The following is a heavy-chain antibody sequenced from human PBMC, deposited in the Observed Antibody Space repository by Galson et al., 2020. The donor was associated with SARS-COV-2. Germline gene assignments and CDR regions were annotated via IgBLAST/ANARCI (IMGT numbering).Heavy chain of an antibody. Sequence: GESLKISCAASGFTFSNAWMSWVRQAPGKGLEWVGRIKSKTDGGTTDYAAPVKGRFTISRDDSKNTLYLQMNSLKTEDTAVYYCTTDIRNWNYITDYWGQGTLVTVSS. CDR2: IKSKTDGGTT. CDR1: GFTFSNAW. D-gene: IGHD1-7*01. CDR3: TTDIRNWNYITDY. V-gene: IGHV3-15*01. J-gene: IGHJ4*02.